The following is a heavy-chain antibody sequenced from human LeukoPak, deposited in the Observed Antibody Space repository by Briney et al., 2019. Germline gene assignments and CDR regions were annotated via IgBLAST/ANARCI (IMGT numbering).Heavy chain of an antibody. D-gene: IGHD3-10*01. J-gene: IGHJ4*02. CDR2: IIPIFGTA. CDR3: ARHNYYGSGSYFYYFDY. CDR1: GGTFSSYA. V-gene: IGHV1-69*05. Sequence: SVKVSCKASGGTFSSYAISWVRQAPGQGLEWMGRIIPIFGTANYAQKFQGRVTITTDESTSTAYMELSSLKASDTAMYYCARHNYYGSGSYFYYFDYWGQGTLVTVSS.